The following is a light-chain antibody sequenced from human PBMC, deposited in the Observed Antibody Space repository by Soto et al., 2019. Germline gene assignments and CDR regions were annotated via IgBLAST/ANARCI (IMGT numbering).Light chain of an antibody. CDR2: TNN. CDR3: ATWDDSLSGPV. CDR1: NSNIGNNF. J-gene: IGLJ3*02. V-gene: IGLV1-47*02. Sequence: QSVLTQPPSASGTPGQRVTVSCSGSNSNIGNNFVYWYQQVPGTAPKVLIYTNNQRPSGVPKRFSGSKSGTSASLAISGLRSEDEATYYCATWDDSLSGPVFGGGTKLTVL.